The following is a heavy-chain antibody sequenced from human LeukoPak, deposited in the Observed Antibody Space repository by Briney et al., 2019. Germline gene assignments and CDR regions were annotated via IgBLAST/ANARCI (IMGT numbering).Heavy chain of an antibody. V-gene: IGHV4-34*01. CDR3: ARAGYSSTWPLDH. CDR1: GGSFSGYY. Sequence: PSETLSLTCAVYGGSFSGYYLSWVRQPPGKGLEWVGEINDSGSTNYNPSPKSGVTISVNTSKDQFSLKLSSGTAAETAVYYCARAGYSSTWPLDHWGQGTLVTVSS. CDR2: INDSGST. D-gene: IGHD6-13*01. J-gene: IGHJ4*02.